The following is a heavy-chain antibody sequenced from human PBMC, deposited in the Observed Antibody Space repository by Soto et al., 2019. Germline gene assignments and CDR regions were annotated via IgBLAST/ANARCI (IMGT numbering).Heavy chain of an antibody. J-gene: IGHJ2*01. Sequence: PGGSLRLSCAASGFTLGDYAMHWVRQAPGKGLEWVSRINSDGSSTSYADSVKGRFTISRDNAKNTLYLQMNSLRAEDTAVYYCARGGSLNWYFDLWGRGTLVTVSS. CDR2: INSDGSST. CDR1: GFTLGDYA. V-gene: IGHV3-74*01. CDR3: ARGGSLNWYFDL. D-gene: IGHD1-26*01.